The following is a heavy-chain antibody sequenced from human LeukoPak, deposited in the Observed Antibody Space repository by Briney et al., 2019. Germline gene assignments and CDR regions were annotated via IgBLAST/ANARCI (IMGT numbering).Heavy chain of an antibody. D-gene: IGHD3-9*01. CDR2: ISSSSSYI. V-gene: IGHV3-21*01. Sequence: GGSLRLSCAASGFTFSSYSMNWVRQAPGKGLEWVSSISSSSSYIYYADSVKGRFTISRDNAKNSLYLQMNSLRAEDTAVYYCARVRYFDWLPPDYWGQGTLVTVSS. CDR3: ARVRYFDWLPPDY. J-gene: IGHJ4*02. CDR1: GFTFSSYS.